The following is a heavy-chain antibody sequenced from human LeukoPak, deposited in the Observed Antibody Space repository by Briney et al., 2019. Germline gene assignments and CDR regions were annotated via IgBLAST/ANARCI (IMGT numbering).Heavy chain of an antibody. CDR2: ISYDVSNK. V-gene: IGHV3-30-3*01. CDR3: ARDRVSGFLDY. D-gene: IGHD5-12*01. CDR1: GFTFSSYA. J-gene: IGHJ4*02. Sequence: PGGSLRLSCAASGFTFSSYAMHWVRQAPGKGLEWVAVISYDVSNKYSADSAKGRFTITKDHSKNTLYLQMNGLSAEDTAVYYCARDRVSGFLDYWGQGPLVTVSS.